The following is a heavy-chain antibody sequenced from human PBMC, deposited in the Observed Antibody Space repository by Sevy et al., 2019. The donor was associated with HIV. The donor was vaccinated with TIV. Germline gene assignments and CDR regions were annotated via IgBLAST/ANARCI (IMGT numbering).Heavy chain of an antibody. CDR2: IKARPDGGTT. Sequence: GGSLRLSCAASGFTFSNAWMSWVRQAPGKGLEWVGRIKARPDGGTTDYAAPVKGRFTISRDDSKNTLYLQMNSLKTEDTAVYYCSTDPIIVLLVTDGMDVWGQGTTVTVSS. J-gene: IGHJ6*02. CDR1: GFTFSNAW. V-gene: IGHV3-15*01. D-gene: IGHD2-8*01. CDR3: STDPIIVLLVTDGMDV.